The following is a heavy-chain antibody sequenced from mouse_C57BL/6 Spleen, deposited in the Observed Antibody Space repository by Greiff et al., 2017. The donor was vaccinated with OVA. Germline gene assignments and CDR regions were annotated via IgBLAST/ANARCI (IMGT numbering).Heavy chain of an antibody. V-gene: IGHV1-69*01. J-gene: IGHJ2*01. D-gene: IGHD2-4*01. CDR1: GYTFTSYW. Sequence: QVQLQQPGAELVMPGASVKLSCKASGYTFTSYWMHWVKQRPGQGLEWIGEIDPSDSYTNYNQKFKGKSTLTVDKSSSTAYMQLSSLTSEDSAVYYCARRLRRSREPSYYFDYWGQGTTLTVSS. CDR2: IDPSDSYT. CDR3: ARRLRRSREPSYYFDY.